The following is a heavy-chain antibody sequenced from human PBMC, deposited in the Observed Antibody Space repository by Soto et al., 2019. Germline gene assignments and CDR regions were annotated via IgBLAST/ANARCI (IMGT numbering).Heavy chain of an antibody. CDR2: IGLSGNT. Sequence: VGSLRLSCAASGFTFSNSGMRWVRQAPGQGLEWVSSIGLSGNTYYSDAVKGRFTISRDISKNTLFLQMDSLRAEDTATYYCAKLLHNSYYNVMDVWGQGTTVTVSS. D-gene: IGHD4-4*01. J-gene: IGHJ6*02. V-gene: IGHV3-23*01. CDR3: AKLLHNSYYNVMDV. CDR1: GFTFSNSG.